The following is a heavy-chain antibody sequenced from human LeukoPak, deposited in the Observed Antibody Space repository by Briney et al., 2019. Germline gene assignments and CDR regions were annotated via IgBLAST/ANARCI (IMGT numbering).Heavy chain of an antibody. J-gene: IGHJ4*01. Sequence: PGGSLRLSCAASGFTFTSYWMSWVRQAPGKGLEWVANIKQDGSEKYYVDSVKGRFTISRDNAKNSLYLQMNSLRAEDTAVYYCAAIAAAGRIDYWGHGTLVTVSS. V-gene: IGHV3-7*01. CDR1: GFTFTSYW. CDR3: AAIAAAGRIDY. CDR2: IKQDGSEK. D-gene: IGHD6-13*01.